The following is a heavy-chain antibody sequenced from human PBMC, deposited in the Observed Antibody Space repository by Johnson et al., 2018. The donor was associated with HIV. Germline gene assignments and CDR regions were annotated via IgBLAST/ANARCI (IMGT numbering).Heavy chain of an antibody. V-gene: IGHV3-30*02. CDR2: IRYDGSNK. CDR1: GFTFSSYG. CDR3: ARDKGHAFDI. J-gene: IGHJ3*02. Sequence: QVQLVESGGGVVQPGGSLRLSCAASGFTFSSYGMHWVRQAPGKGLEWVAFIRYDGSNKYSADSVKGRFTISRDNSKNTLYLQMNSLRAEDTAVYYCARDKGHAFDIWGQGTMVTVSS.